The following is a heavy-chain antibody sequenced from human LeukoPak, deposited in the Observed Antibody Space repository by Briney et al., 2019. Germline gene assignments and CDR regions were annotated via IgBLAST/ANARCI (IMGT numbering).Heavy chain of an antibody. CDR1: GYTFSSYY. V-gene: IGHV1-46*01. D-gene: IGHD4-23*01. J-gene: IGHJ4*02. CDR2: INPTGDGT. Sequence: ASVKVSCKASGYTFSSYYMHWVRQAPGQGLEWVGLINPTGDGTNYAQKFRGRVTMTRDASTSTVYMDLNSLTSEDTAVYYCAREASGGYFDYWGQGTLVTVSS. CDR3: AREASGGYFDY.